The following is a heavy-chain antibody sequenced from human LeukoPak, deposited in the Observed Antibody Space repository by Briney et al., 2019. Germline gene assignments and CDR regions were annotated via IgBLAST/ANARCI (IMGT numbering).Heavy chain of an antibody. CDR3: ARDKIRQYSSSWHGLDY. CDR2: IYYSGST. D-gene: IGHD6-13*01. Sequence: PSETLSLTCTVSGGSISSHYWSWIRQPPGKGLEWIGYIYYSGSTNYNPSLKSRVTISVDTSKNQFSLKLSSVTAADTAVYYCARDKIRQYSSSWHGLDYWGQGTLVTVSS. V-gene: IGHV4-59*11. J-gene: IGHJ4*02. CDR1: GGSISSHY.